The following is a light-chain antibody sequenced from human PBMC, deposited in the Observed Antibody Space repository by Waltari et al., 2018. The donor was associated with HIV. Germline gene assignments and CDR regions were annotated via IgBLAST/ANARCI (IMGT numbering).Light chain of an antibody. CDR1: SSDVGSYNL. Sequence: QSALTQPASVSGSPGQSITISCPGTSSDVGSYNLVSWSQQHPGKAPKLMIYEVSKRPSGVSNRFSGSKSGNTASLTISGLQAEDEADYYCCSYAGSSTSYVVFGGGTKLTVL. CDR2: EVS. V-gene: IGLV2-23*02. CDR3: CSYAGSSTSYVV. J-gene: IGLJ2*01.